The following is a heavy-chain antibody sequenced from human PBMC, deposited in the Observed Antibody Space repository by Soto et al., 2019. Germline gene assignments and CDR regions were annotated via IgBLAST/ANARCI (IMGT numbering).Heavy chain of an antibody. J-gene: IGHJ4*02. D-gene: IGHD3-10*01. CDR3: AGDFRAGIYYGSGSSIDY. CDR1: GYTFISYG. CDR2: ISAYNGNT. Sequence: QVQLVQSGAEVKKPGASVKVSCKASGYTFISYGISWVRQAPGQGLEGMGWISAYNGNTNYAQKLQGRVTMTTDTSTSTDYMELMSLRSDDTAVYYCAGDFRAGIYYGSGSSIDYWGQGTLVTVSS. V-gene: IGHV1-18*01.